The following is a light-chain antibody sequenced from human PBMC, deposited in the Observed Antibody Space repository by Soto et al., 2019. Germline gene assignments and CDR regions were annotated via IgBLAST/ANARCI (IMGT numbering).Light chain of an antibody. CDR3: GSYTSATTWV. Sequence: QSALTQPASVSGSPGQSITISCTGTSSDIGRYDYVSWYQQFPGKAPKLMIYRVINRPSGVSDRFSGSKSGNSASLSISGLQPEDEASYFCGSYTSATTWVFGGETKVTVL. V-gene: IGLV2-14*03. CDR2: RVI. CDR1: SSDIGRYDY. J-gene: IGLJ3*02.